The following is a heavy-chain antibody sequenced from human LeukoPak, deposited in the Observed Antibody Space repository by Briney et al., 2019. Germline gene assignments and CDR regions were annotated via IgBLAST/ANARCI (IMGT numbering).Heavy chain of an antibody. Sequence: SETLSLTCTVSGGSINSYYWSWLRQPAGKGLEWIGRIYTSGSTNYNPSLKSRVTMSVDTSKKQFSLKLSSVTAADTAVYYCAMGDYDSSGYREDWFDPWGQGTLVTVSS. D-gene: IGHD3-22*01. CDR1: GGSINSYY. CDR3: AMGDYDSSGYREDWFDP. V-gene: IGHV4-4*07. CDR2: IYTSGST. J-gene: IGHJ5*02.